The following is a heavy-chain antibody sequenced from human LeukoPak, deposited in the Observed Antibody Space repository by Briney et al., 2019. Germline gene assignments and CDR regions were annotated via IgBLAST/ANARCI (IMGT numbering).Heavy chain of an antibody. CDR3: ARTPVTSYYYGSGGYANYYYYYYMDV. J-gene: IGHJ6*03. V-gene: IGHV4-59*01. CDR2: IYYSGST. D-gene: IGHD3-10*01. CDR1: GGSISSYY. Sequence: SETLSLTCTVSGGSISSYYWSWIRQPAGKGLEWIGYIYYSGSTNYNPSLKSRVTISVDTSKNQFSLKLSSVTAADTAVYYCARTPVTSYYYGSGGYANYYYYYYMDVWGKGTTVTISS.